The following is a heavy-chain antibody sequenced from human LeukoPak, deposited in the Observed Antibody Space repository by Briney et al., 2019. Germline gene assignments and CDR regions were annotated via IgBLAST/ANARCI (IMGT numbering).Heavy chain of an antibody. J-gene: IGHJ6*02. V-gene: IGHV4-4*07. CDR3: AVYYCSGGSCYSRRDYYYGMDV. D-gene: IGHD2-15*01. CDR1: GGSISSYY. CDR2: IYTSGST. Sequence: SETLSLTCTVSGGSISSYYWSWIRQPTGKGLEWIGRIYTSGSTNYNPSLKSRVTMSVDTSKNQFSLKLSSVTAADTAVYYCAVYYCSGGSCYSRRDYYYGMDVWGQGTTVTVSS.